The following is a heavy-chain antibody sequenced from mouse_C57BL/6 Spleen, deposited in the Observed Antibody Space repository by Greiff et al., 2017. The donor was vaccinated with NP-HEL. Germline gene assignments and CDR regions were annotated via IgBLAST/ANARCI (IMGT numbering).Heavy chain of an antibody. Sequence: VQGVESGAELVRPGTSVKVSCKASGYAFTNYLIEWVKQRPGQGLEWIGVINPGSGGTNYNEKFKGKATLTADKSSSTAYMQLSSLTSEDSAVYFCARGDGYHFDYWGQGTTLTVSS. CDR1: GYAFTNYL. V-gene: IGHV1-54*01. CDR3: ARGDGYHFDY. D-gene: IGHD2-3*01. CDR2: INPGSGGT. J-gene: IGHJ2*01.